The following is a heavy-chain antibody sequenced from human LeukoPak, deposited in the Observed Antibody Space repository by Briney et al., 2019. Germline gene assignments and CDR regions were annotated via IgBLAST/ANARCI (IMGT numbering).Heavy chain of an antibody. CDR2: INHSGSA. V-gene: IGHV4-34*01. CDR1: GGSFSGYY. J-gene: IGHJ4*02. Sequence: SETLSLTCAVSGGSFSGYYWSWIRQPPGKGLEWIGEINHSGSANYNPSLERRVTISINTYKSQFSLKLNSVTAADTAVYYCARGSEDYDSSGYYYDLGDYWGQGTLVTVSS. CDR3: ARGSEDYDSSGYYYDLGDY. D-gene: IGHD3-22*01.